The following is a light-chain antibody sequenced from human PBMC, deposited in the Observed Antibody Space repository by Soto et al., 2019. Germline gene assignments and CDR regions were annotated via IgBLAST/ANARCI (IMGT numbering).Light chain of an antibody. J-gene: IGLJ2*01. CDR3: QTWDTGIVV. CDR2: VNGDGSH. CDR1: SGHSNYA. Sequence: QSVLTQSPSASASLGASVKLTCTLSSGHSNYAIAWHQQRPEKGPRYLMKVNGDGSHSKGDGIPDRFSGSSSGAERYLTISSLQSEDEAEYYCQTWDTGIVVFGGGTKLTVL. V-gene: IGLV4-69*01.